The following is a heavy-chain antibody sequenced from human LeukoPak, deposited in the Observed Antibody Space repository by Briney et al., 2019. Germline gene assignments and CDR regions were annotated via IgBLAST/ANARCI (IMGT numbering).Heavy chain of an antibody. CDR2: IWYDGSNK. Sequence: GGSLRLSCAASGFTFSSYGMHWVRQAPGKGLEWVAVIWYDGSNKYYADSVKGRFTISRDNSKNTLYLQMNSLRAEDTAVYYCAKDSNDILTDYYYHYMDVWGKGTTVTVSS. J-gene: IGHJ6*03. CDR1: GFTFSSYG. CDR3: AKDSNDILTDYYYHYMDV. D-gene: IGHD3-9*01. V-gene: IGHV3-33*06.